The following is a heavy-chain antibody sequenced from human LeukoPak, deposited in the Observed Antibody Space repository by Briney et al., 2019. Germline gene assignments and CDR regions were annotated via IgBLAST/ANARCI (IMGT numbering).Heavy chain of an antibody. D-gene: IGHD3-22*01. J-gene: IGHJ3*02. CDR3: ARAYDSSGYFSSNDAFDI. V-gene: IGHV5-51*01. CDR2: IYPGDSDT. CDR1: GYSFTSYW. Sequence: GESLKISCKGSGYSFTSYWIGWVRQMPGKGLEWMGIIYPGDSDTRYSPSFQGQVTISADKSISTAYLQWSSLKASDTAMLYCARAYDSSGYFSSNDAFDIWGQGTMVTVSS.